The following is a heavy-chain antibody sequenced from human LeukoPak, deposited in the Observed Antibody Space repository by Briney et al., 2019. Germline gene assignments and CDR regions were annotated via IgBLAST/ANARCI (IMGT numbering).Heavy chain of an antibody. CDR2: INPSGGGSA. V-gene: IGHV1-46*01. CDR1: GYTFTSYY. D-gene: IGHD3-16*01. J-gene: IGHJ6*02. Sequence: ASVKVSCKASGYTFTSYYNHWVRQAPGQGLEWMGIINPSGGGSATYAQKFQGRVTMTSDTSTSTVYMELSSLRSEDTAVYYRVRDRGEDLRDYYYGMDVWGQGTTVIVSS. CDR3: VRDRGEDLRDYYYGMDV.